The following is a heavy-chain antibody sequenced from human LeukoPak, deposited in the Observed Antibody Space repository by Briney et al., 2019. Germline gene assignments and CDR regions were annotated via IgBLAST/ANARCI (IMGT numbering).Heavy chain of an antibody. CDR2: ISSSSSYI. V-gene: IGHV3-21*01. J-gene: IGHJ4*02. Sequence: GGSLRLSCAASGFTFSSYSMNWVRQAPGKGLEWVSSISSSSSYIYYADSVKGRFTISRDNAKNTLFLQMNSLRAEDAAVYYCTRDFDFSSAIWGQGTLVTVSS. D-gene: IGHD3-3*01. CDR1: GFTFSSYS. CDR3: TRDFDFSSAI.